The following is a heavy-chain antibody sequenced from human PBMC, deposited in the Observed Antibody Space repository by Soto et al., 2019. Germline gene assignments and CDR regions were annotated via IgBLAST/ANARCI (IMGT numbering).Heavy chain of an antibody. V-gene: IGHV1-69*06. D-gene: IGHD2-21*02. CDR3: AGAPAGDYYYYYKFDI. CDR2: VIPVFGTS. Sequence: VRLVQSGAEVKKPGSSVRVSCRAPGDIFTRYSFSWVRQAPGQGLEGMGGVIPVFGTSTYGRKCQGRVTSNADKSANTALLDMSGLRYAATAVYYCAGAPAGDYYYYYKFDIWGQGTAVTVS. CDR1: GDIFTRYS. J-gene: IGHJ6*02.